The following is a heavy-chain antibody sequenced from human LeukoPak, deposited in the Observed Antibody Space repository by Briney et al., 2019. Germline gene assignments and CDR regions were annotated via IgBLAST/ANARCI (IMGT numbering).Heavy chain of an antibody. J-gene: IGHJ4*02. CDR2: MNGEGTTI. CDR3: ATARNFRFEY. Sequence: PGGSLRLSCATSGLTFRTTWMHWVRQAPGKGLMWVSRMNGEGTTIDYAESVKGRFTVSRDYAKNTLFLQMNNLRTEDTALYFCATARNFRFEYWGQGSLVIVSA. D-gene: IGHD1-7*01. V-gene: IGHV3-74*01. CDR1: GLTFRTTW.